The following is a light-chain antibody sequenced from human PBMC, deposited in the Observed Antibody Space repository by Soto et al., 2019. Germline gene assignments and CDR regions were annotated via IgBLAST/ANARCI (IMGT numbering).Light chain of an antibody. V-gene: IGKV3-11*01. CDR2: DAS. CDR1: QSVSTY. J-gene: IGKJ4*01. CDR3: QLRGKWPPP. Sequence: EIVLTQSPATLSLSPGERATLSCRASQSVSTYLAWYQQKPGQAPRILIYDASRRAPGIPARFSGSGSGTDFTLTISSREPEDFAVYYCQLRGKWPPPFGGGTKVEIK.